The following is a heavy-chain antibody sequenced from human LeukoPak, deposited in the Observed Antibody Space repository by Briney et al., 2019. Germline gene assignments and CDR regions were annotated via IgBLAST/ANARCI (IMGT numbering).Heavy chain of an antibody. CDR1: GYSFTSYW. D-gene: IGHD4-17*01. V-gene: IGHV5-10-1*01. J-gene: IGHJ5*02. Sequence: GESLKISCKGSGYSFTSYWIRWVRQMPGKGQEWMGRIDPSDSYTNYSPSFQGHVTISADKSISTACLQWSSLKASDTAMYYCARYYGDYGSNWFDPWGQGTLVTVSS. CDR2: IDPSDSYT. CDR3: ARYYGDYGSNWFDP.